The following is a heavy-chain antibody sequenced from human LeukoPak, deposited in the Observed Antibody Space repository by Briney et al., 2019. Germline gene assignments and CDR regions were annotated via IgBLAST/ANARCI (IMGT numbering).Heavy chain of an antibody. CDR3: TTSLTSGYRVDY. V-gene: IGHV3-15*01. D-gene: IGHD3-22*01. J-gene: IGHJ4*02. CDR2: IKSKTDGGTT. Sequence: GGSLRLSCAASGFTFSNAWMTWVRQAPGKGLEWVGRIKSKTDGGTTDYAAPVKGRFTISRDDSKNTLYLQMNSLKTEDTAVYYCTTSLTSGYRVDYWGQGILVTVSS. CDR1: GFTFSNAW.